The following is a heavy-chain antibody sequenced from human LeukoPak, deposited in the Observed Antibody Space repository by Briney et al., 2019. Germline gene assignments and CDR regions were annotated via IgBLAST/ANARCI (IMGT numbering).Heavy chain of an antibody. J-gene: IGHJ4*02. D-gene: IGHD3-10*01. CDR2: IWYDGSNK. Sequence: GRSLRLSCAASGFTFSSYGMHWVRQAPGKGLEWVAVIWYDGSNKYYADSVKGRFTISRDNSKNTLYLQMNSLRAEDTAVYYCARGGYGSGSFDYWAREPWSPSPQ. CDR3: ARGGYGSGSFDY. V-gene: IGHV3-33*01. CDR1: GFTFSSYG.